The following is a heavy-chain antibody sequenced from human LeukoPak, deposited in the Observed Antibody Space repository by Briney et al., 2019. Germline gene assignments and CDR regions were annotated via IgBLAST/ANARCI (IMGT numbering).Heavy chain of an antibody. J-gene: IGHJ4*02. CDR1: GGSISSGSYY. CDR2: IYTSGST. Sequence: SETLSLTCTVSGGSISSGSYYWSWIRQPAGKGLEWIGRIYTSGSTNYNPSLKSRVTISVDTSKNQFSLKLSSVTAADTAVYYCARGRFQGMGSGYYNDYWGQGTLVTVSS. CDR3: ARGRFQGMGSGYYNDY. D-gene: IGHD3-22*01. V-gene: IGHV4-61*02.